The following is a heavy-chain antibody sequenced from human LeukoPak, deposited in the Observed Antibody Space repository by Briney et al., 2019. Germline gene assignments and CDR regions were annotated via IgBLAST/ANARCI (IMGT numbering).Heavy chain of an antibody. CDR3: ARVGSVTNFGVVSYYFDY. D-gene: IGHD3-3*01. V-gene: IGHV5-51*01. J-gene: IGHJ4*02. Sequence: GESLKISCKGSGYSFTSYWIGWVRQMPGKGLEWMGIIYPGDSDTRYSPSFQGQVTISADKSISTAYLQWSSLKASNTAIYYCARVGSVTNFGVVSYYFDYWGQGTLVTVSS. CDR2: IYPGDSDT. CDR1: GYSFTSYW.